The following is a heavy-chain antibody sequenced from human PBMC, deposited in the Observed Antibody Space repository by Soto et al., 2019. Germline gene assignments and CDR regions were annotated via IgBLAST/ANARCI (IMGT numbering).Heavy chain of an antibody. Sequence: GGSLRLSCTASGFTFGDYAMSWFRQAPGKGLEWVGFIRSKAYGGTTEYAASVKGRFTISRDDSKSIAYLQMNSLKTEDTAVYYCTRDQTRYSSSWYYDYWGQGTLVTVSP. CDR1: GFTFGDYA. CDR3: TRDQTRYSSSWYYDY. D-gene: IGHD6-13*01. CDR2: IRSKAYGGTT. V-gene: IGHV3-49*03. J-gene: IGHJ4*02.